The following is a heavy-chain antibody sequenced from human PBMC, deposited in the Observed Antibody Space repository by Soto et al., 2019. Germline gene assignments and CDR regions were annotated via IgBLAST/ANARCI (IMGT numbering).Heavy chain of an antibody. CDR2: IRSKTYGGTT. CDR1: GFTFGDHA. V-gene: IGHV3-49*03. Sequence: HPGGSLRLSCATCGFTFGDHAMSWFRQAPGKGLEWVGFIRSKTYGGTTEYAASVKGRFTISRDDSKGIAYLQMNSLKTEDTAVYYCTRPHFYDSSGYYDYWGQGTQVTVSS. D-gene: IGHD3-22*01. J-gene: IGHJ4*02. CDR3: TRPHFYDSSGYYDY.